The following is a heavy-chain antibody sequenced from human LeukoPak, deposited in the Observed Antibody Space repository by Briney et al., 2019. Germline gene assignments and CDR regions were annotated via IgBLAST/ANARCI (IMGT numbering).Heavy chain of an antibody. CDR2: INPNSGGT. V-gene: IGHV1-2*02. Sequence: ASVKVSCKASGYTFTGYYMHWVRQAPGQGLEWMGWINPNSGGTNYAQKFQGRVTMTRDTAISTAYMELSRLRSDDTAVYYCARLDGYSSSWSSLSFDYWGQGTLVTVSS. J-gene: IGHJ4*02. CDR1: GYTFTGYY. D-gene: IGHD6-13*01. CDR3: ARLDGYSSSWSSLSFDY.